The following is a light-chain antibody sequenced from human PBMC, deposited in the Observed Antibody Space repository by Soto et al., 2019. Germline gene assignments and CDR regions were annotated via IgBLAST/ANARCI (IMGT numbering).Light chain of an antibody. CDR2: DAS. CDR3: HQYDNIPLT. J-gene: IGKJ5*01. V-gene: IGKV1-33*01. CDR1: QDISNY. Sequence: DIQMTQSPSSLSASVGDRVTITCQASQDISNYLNWYQQKPGKAPKLLIYDASNLETGVTSRFSGSGSGTDFTFTISSLQPEDIATYYCHQYDNIPLTFGQGTRLEIK.